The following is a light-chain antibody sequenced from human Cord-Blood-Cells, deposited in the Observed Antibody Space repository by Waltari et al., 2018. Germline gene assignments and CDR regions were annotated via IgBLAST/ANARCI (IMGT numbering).Light chain of an antibody. CDR3: SSYTSSSTVV. CDR2: DVS. V-gene: IGLV2-14*01. Sequence: QSALTQPAFVSGSPGQSLTISCTGTSSDVGVYNLVSWYQQHPGKAPKLMIYDVSQRPSGVSNRFSGSKSGNTASLAISGLQAEDEADYYCSSYTSSSTVVFGGGTKLTVL. CDR1: SSDVGVYNL. J-gene: IGLJ2*01.